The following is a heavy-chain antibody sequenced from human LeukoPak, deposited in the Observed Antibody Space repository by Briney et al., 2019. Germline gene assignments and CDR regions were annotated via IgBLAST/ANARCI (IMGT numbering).Heavy chain of an antibody. CDR1: GFSFNVYA. Sequence: GGSLRLSCAGFSFNVYAMHWVRQAQGKGLEWVAFIRSDGSNEKYADSVKGRFTISKDKSKNTLYLQMNSLRAEDTAVYYCARDPRFGLTYQNHYMDVWGKGTTVTVSS. D-gene: IGHD3-16*01. J-gene: IGHJ6*03. CDR2: IRSDGSNE. CDR3: ARDPRFGLTYQNHYMDV. V-gene: IGHV3-30*02.